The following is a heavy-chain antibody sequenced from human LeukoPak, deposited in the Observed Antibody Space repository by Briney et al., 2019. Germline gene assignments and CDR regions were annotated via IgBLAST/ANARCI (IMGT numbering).Heavy chain of an antibody. CDR3: ARMVVPAAIIAFDI. CDR1: GGSISSSSSY. CDR2: IYYSGSS. V-gene: IGHV4-39*07. D-gene: IGHD2-2*01. Sequence: SETLSLTCSVSGGSISSSSSYWGWIRQPPGKGLEWIGSIYYSGSSFDNPALKSRVTISVDTSKNQFSLKLSSVTAADTAVYYCARMVVPAAIIAFDIWGQGTMVTVSS. J-gene: IGHJ3*02.